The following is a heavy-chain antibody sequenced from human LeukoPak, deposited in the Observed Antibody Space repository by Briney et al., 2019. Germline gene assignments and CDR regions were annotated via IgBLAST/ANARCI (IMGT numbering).Heavy chain of an antibody. CDR2: IWYDGSNK. CDR1: GFTFSSYG. Sequence: GRSLRLSCAASGFTFSSYGMHWVRQAPGKGLEWVAVIWYDGSNKYYADSVKGRFTISRDNSKNTLYLQMNSLRAEDTAVYHCAKDPGTLNYYYYYTDVWGKGTTVTVSS. D-gene: IGHD1-7*01. V-gene: IGHV3-33*06. CDR3: AKDPGTLNYYYYYTDV. J-gene: IGHJ6*03.